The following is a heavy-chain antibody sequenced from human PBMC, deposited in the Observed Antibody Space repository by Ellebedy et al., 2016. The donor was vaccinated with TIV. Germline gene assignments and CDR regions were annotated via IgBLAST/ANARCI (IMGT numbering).Heavy chain of an antibody. CDR1: GDSINNYY. V-gene: IGHV4-59*01. J-gene: IGHJ6*02. CDR3: ARRRVAGYYGMDV. CDR2: IHYSGST. Sequence: GSLRLSXTVSGDSINNYYWTWIRQSPERGLEWIGHIHYSGSTNYNLSLKSRVAISIDKSKNKVSLNLMSVTATDTAVYFCARRRVAGYYGMDVWGQGTAVMVSS.